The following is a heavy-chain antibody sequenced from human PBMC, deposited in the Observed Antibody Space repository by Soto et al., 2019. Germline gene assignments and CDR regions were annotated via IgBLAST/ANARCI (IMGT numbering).Heavy chain of an antibody. D-gene: IGHD3-22*01. Sequence: SETLSLTCAVSGGSISSGGYSWSWIRQPPGKGLEWIGYIYHSGSTYYNPSLKSRVTISVDRPKNQFSLKLSSVTAADTAVYYCAKGGLLRWFDPWGQGTLVTVSS. CDR3: AKGGLLRWFDP. CDR2: IYHSGST. V-gene: IGHV4-30-2*01. CDR1: GGSISSGGYS. J-gene: IGHJ5*02.